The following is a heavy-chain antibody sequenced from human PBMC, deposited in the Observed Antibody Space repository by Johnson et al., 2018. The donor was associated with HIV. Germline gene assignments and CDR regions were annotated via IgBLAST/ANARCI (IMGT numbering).Heavy chain of an antibody. CDR2: ISYDENTK. V-gene: IGHV3-30-3*01. CDR3: ARSYSSSWYGAFDI. Sequence: QVQLVESGGGVVQPGRSLRLSCAASGFTFSSYAMYWVRQAPGKGLQWVAVISYDENTKFYTDSVTGRFTISRDNSKNTLYLQINSRRAEDTAVYYCARSYSSSWYGAFDIWGQGTMVTVSS. J-gene: IGHJ3*02. CDR1: GFTFSSYA. D-gene: IGHD6-13*01.